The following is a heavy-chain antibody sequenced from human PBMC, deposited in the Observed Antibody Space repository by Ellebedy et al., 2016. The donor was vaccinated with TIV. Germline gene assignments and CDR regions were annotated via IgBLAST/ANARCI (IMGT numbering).Heavy chain of an antibody. V-gene: IGHV1-18*01. Sequence: AASVKVSCKASGYTFTSYGISWVRQAPGQGLEWMGWISVYNGNTNYAQKLQGRVTMTTDTSTSTAYMEPRSLRSDDTAVYYCARVAGRYWFDPWGQGTLVTVSS. J-gene: IGHJ5*02. D-gene: IGHD3-9*01. CDR3: ARVAGRYWFDP. CDR2: ISVYNGNT. CDR1: GYTFTSYG.